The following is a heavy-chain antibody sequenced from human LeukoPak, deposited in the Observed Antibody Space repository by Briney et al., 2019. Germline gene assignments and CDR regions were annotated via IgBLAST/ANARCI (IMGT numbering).Heavy chain of an antibody. Sequence: GGSLRLSCAASGFTFSSYAMGWVRQAPGKGLEWVSAISGSGGSTYYADSVKGRFTISRDNSKNTLYLQMNSLRAEDTAVYYCASPYDDSSGYYYPTFDYWGQGTLVTVSS. CDR2: ISGSGGST. D-gene: IGHD3-22*01. V-gene: IGHV3-23*01. CDR3: ASPYDDSSGYYYPTFDY. CDR1: GFTFSSYA. J-gene: IGHJ4*02.